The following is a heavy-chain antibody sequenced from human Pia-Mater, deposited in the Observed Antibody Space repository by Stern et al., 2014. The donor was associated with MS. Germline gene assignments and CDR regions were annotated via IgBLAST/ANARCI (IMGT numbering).Heavy chain of an antibody. Sequence: VQLVESGSDLKNPGASVKVFCKASGYTFTNYAMNWVRQAPGQGLEWMGWINTNTGNPTYVQGFTGRFVFSLDTSVSTAYLQISRLKAEDTAVYYCARGSAWGSDAFDIWGQGTMVTVSS. CDR1: GYTFTNYA. J-gene: IGHJ3*02. V-gene: IGHV7-4-1*02. D-gene: IGHD3-16*01. CDR3: ARGSAWGSDAFDI. CDR2: INTNTGNP.